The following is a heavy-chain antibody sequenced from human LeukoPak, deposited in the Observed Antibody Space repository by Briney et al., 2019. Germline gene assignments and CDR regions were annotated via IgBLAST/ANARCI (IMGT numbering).Heavy chain of an antibody. CDR2: IKSKTDGGST. CDR3: VRDQYCASSSCPGAFDL. Sequence: GGSLRLSCAASGFSINYDWMSWVRQAPGKGLEWVGRIKSKTDGGSTEYAAPVKGRFTISRDDSRNTLYLQMSSLKSEDTAVYYCVRDQYCASSSCPGAFDLWGQGTVVTVSS. CDR1: GFSINYDW. V-gene: IGHV3-15*01. J-gene: IGHJ3*01. D-gene: IGHD2-2*01.